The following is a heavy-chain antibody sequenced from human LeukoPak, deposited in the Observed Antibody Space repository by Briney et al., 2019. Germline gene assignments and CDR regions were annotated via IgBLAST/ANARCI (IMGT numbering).Heavy chain of an antibody. V-gene: IGHV4-34*01. J-gene: IGHJ4*02. D-gene: IGHD6-13*01. CDR3: ARGRGSSWYRADY. Sequence: SETLSLTCAVYGGSFSGYYWSWIRQPPGKGLEWIGEINHSGSTNYNPSLKSRVTISVDTSKNQFSLKLSSVTAADTAVYYCARGRGSSWYRADYWGQGTLVTVPS. CDR2: INHSGST. CDR1: GGSFSGYY.